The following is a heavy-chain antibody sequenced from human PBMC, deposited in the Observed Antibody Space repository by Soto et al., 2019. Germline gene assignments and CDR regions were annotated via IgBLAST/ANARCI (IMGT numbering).Heavy chain of an antibody. J-gene: IGHJ4*02. D-gene: IGHD6-19*01. CDR3: ARPKGSYSSGYYYFDY. Sequence: QVQLVQSGAEVKQPGSSVKVSCKTSGGTFSTYAIYWVRQAPGQGLEWMGAIIPLFGTADYAQKFQGRVTITADESTSTASTELSSLRSEDTAVYYCARPKGSYSSGYYYFDYWGQGTLVTVSS. CDR2: IIPLFGTA. CDR1: GGTFSTYA. V-gene: IGHV1-69*01.